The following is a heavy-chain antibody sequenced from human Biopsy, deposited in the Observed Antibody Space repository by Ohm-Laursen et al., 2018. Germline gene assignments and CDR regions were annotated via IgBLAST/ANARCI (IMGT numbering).Heavy chain of an antibody. D-gene: IGHD2/OR15-2a*01. J-gene: IGHJ6*02. CDR3: ARATNSTGWPYYYFYGMSV. CDR1: GGSIRSDY. V-gene: IGHV4-59*01. Sequence: PSETLSLTCTVSGGSIRSDYWSWIRQTPGKGLEWIGYIYYSGSTNYNPSLKSRVTISVDTSKNQFSLRLNSVTAADTAVYYCARATNSTGWPYYYFYGMSVWGQGTTVTVSS. CDR2: IYYSGST.